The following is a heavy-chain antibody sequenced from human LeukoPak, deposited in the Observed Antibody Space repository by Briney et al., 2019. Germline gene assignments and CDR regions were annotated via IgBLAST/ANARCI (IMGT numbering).Heavy chain of an antibody. D-gene: IGHD1-26*01. CDR3: AKEGRVGATFHSFNA. CDR1: GFTFSHYA. V-gene: IGHV3-23*01. J-gene: IGHJ4*02. CDR2: ISGTHGAT. Sequence: GGFLRLSCAASGFTFSHYAMAWVRQAPGKGLQWVSHISGTHGATHYADSVKGRFTISRDNSNNMLFLQMDRLGVEDTAIYYCAKEGRVGATFHSFNAWGQGTLVTVSP.